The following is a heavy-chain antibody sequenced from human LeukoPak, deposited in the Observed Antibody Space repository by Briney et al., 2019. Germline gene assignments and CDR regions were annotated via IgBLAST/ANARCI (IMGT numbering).Heavy chain of an antibody. Sequence: SETPSLTCTVSGGSISNYYWSWVRQPPGKGLEWIGYIYYSGSTNYNPSLKSRVTISVDTSKNQFSLKLSSVTAADTAVYYCARHLPSTTGRSYFDYWGQGTLVTVSS. CDR2: IYYSGST. J-gene: IGHJ4*02. V-gene: IGHV4-59*08. CDR1: GGSISNYY. D-gene: IGHD1-1*01. CDR3: ARHLPSTTGRSYFDY.